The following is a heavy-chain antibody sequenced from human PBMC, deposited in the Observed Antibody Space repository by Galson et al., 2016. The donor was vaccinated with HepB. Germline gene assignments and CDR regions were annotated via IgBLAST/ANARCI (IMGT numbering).Heavy chain of an antibody. CDR3: VRDISSSPFDL. J-gene: IGHJ2*01. D-gene: IGHD2-2*01. CDR1: GFLFSDYG. CDR2: VFYDDSRK. Sequence: SLRLSCAASGFLFSDYGMHWVRQAPGKGLEWVAVVFYDDSRKYYADFVKGRFSISRDNSKSSLYLDMSSLRAEDTAVYYCVRDISSSPFDLWGRGTLVTVTS. V-gene: IGHV3-33*01.